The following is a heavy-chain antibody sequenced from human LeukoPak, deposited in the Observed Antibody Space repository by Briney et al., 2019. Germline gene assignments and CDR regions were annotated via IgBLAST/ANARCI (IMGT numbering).Heavy chain of an antibody. CDR2: INPNSGGT. CDR3: ARFPRLLWFGDSAFDI. V-gene: IGHV1-2*02. CDR1: GYTFTGYY. D-gene: IGHD3-10*01. J-gene: IGHJ3*02. Sequence: GASVKVSCKASGYTFTGYYMHWVRQAPGQGLEWMGWINPNSGGTNYAQKFQGRVTMTRDTSISTAYMELSRLRSADTAVYYCARFPRLLWFGDSAFDIWGQGTMVTVSS.